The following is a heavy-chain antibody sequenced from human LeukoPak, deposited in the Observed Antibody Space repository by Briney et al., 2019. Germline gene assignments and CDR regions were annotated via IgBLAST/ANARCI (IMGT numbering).Heavy chain of an antibody. CDR2: ISWNSGSI. J-gene: IGHJ3*02. D-gene: IGHD2-21*01. V-gene: IGHV3-9*03. CDR1: GFTFDDYA. Sequence: SGGSLRLSCAASGFTFDDYAMHWVRQAPGKGLEWVSGISWNSGSIGYADSVKGRFTISRDNAKNSLYLQMNRLRAEDMALYFCAKLGGVVDIWGQGTMVTVS. CDR3: AKLGGVVDI.